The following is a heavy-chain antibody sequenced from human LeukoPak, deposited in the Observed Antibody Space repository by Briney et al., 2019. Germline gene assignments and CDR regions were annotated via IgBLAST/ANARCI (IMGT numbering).Heavy chain of an antibody. CDR3: ALRRGYGYGYFDY. D-gene: IGHD5-18*01. V-gene: IGHV1-69-2*01. J-gene: IGHJ4*02. CDR1: EYTFTNYY. CDR2: IDPEDGET. Sequence: ATVKISCKASEYTFTNYYMHWVQQAPGKGLEWMGRIDPEDGETKYAEKFQGRVTITADTSTDTAYMELSSLRSEDTAVYYCALRRGYGYGYFDYWGQGTLVTVSS.